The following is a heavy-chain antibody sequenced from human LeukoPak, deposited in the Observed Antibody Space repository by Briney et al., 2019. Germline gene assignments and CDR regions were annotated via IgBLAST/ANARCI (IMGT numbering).Heavy chain of an antibody. V-gene: IGHV3-7*01. CDR1: GFTFSSYS. J-gene: IGHJ4*02. CDR3: ARERMLLRVFDY. CDR2: IKHDGSEK. Sequence: GGSLRLSCAASGFTFSSYSMNWVRQAPGKGLEWVANIKHDGSEKYYVDSVEGRFTITRDNAKNSLYLQMNSLRAEDTAVYYCARERMLLRVFDYWGQGTLVTVSS. D-gene: IGHD2-15*01.